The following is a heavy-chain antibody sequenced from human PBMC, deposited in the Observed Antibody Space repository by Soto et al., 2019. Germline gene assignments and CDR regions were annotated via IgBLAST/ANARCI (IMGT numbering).Heavy chain of an antibody. CDR3: ARDLYYYDSSGYYH. D-gene: IGHD3-22*01. Sequence: EVQLVESGGGLVKPGGSLRLSCAASGFTFSSYSMNWVRQAPGKGLEWVSSISSSSSYIYYADSVKGRFTISGDNAKNSLYLQMNSLRAEDTAVYYCARDLYYYDSSGYYHWGQGTLVTVSS. V-gene: IGHV3-21*01. J-gene: IGHJ5*02. CDR2: ISSSSSYI. CDR1: GFTFSSYS.